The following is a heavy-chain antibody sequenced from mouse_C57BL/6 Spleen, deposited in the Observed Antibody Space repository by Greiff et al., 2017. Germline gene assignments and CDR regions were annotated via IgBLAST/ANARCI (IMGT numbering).Heavy chain of an antibody. V-gene: IGHV2-6*01. J-gene: IGHJ3*01. Sequence: VQLQQSGPGLVAPSQSLSITCTVSGFSLTSYGVDWVRQSPGKGLEWLGVIWGVGSTNSNSALKSRLSISKDNSKSQVFLKMNSLQTDDTAMYYCASGGYSNSFAYWGQGTLVTVSA. CDR3: ASGGYSNSFAY. CDR2: IWGVGST. D-gene: IGHD2-5*01. CDR1: GFSLTSYG.